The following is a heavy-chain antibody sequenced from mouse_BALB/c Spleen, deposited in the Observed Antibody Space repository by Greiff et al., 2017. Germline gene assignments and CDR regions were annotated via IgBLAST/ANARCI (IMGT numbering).Heavy chain of an antibody. CDR3: ARHYYFDY. V-gene: IGHV5-12-2*01. Sequence: EVNLVESGGGLVQPGGSLKLSCAASGFTFSSYTMSWVRQTPEKRLEWVAYISNGGGSTYYPDTVKGRFTISRDNAKNTLYLQMSSLKSEDTAMYYCARHYYFDYWGQGTTLTVSS. CDR1: GFTFSSYT. J-gene: IGHJ2*01. CDR2: ISNGGGST.